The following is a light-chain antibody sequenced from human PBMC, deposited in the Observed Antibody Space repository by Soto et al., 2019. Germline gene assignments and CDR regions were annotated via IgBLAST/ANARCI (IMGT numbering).Light chain of an antibody. Sequence: EIVLTQSPGTLSLSPGERATLSCRASQSVSSSYLAWYQQKPGQAPRLLIYGASSRATGIPDRFSGSGSGTDFTLTISRLEPEDFAVYYCQERTNWPPGITFGPGTTVDIK. CDR3: QERTNWPPGIT. CDR2: GAS. V-gene: IGKV3D-20*02. J-gene: IGKJ3*01. CDR1: QSVSSSY.